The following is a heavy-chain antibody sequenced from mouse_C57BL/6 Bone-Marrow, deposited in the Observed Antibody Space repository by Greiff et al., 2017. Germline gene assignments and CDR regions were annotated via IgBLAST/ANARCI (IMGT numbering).Heavy chain of an antibody. D-gene: IGHD1-1*01. J-gene: IGHJ3*01. Sequence: EVHLVESGEGLVKPGGSLKLSCAASGFTFSSYAMSWVRQTPEKRLAWVAYISSGGDYIYYADTVKGRFTISRDNARNTLYLQMSSLKSADTAMYYCTREAYYYGSSRVWFAYWGQGTLVTVSA. CDR2: ISSGGDYI. CDR3: TREAYYYGSSRVWFAY. CDR1: GFTFSSYA. V-gene: IGHV5-9-1*02.